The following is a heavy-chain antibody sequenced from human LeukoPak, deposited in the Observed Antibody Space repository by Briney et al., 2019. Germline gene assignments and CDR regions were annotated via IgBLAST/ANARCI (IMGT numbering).Heavy chain of an antibody. CDR2: INTNAGNP. J-gene: IGHJ3*01. CDR3: ARGVSGSYYVA. V-gene: IGHV7-4-1*02. D-gene: IGHD1-26*01. Sequence: ASVKVSCKASGYTFTSYDISWVRQAPGQGLEWMGWINTNAGNPTYAQGFTGRFVFSLDTSVSTAYLQISSLKAEDTAVYYCARGVSGSYYVAWGQGTMVTVSS. CDR1: GYTFTSYD.